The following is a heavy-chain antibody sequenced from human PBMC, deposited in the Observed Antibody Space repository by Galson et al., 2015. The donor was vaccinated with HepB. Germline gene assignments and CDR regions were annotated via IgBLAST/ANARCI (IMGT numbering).Heavy chain of an antibody. CDR2: IIPIFGTA. J-gene: IGHJ4*02. CDR3: ARDKTPWVGATSAGGYY. D-gene: IGHD1-26*01. CDR1: GGTFSSYA. Sequence: SVKVSCKASGGTFSSYAISWVRQASGQGLEWMGGIIPIFGTANYAQKFQGRVTITADESTSTAYMELSSLRSEDTAVYYCARDKTPWVGATSAGGYYWGQGTLVPVSS. V-gene: IGHV1-69*13.